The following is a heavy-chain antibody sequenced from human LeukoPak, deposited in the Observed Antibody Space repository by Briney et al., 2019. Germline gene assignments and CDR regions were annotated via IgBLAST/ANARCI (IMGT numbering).Heavy chain of an antibody. CDR1: GGSFSGYY. CDR3: ARKNGYYYGSGAPFDY. CDR2: INHSGST. V-gene: IGHV4-34*01. J-gene: IGHJ4*02. Sequence: SETLSLTCAVYGGSFSGYYWSRIRQPPGKGLEWIGEINHSGSTNYNPSLKSRVTISVDTSKNQFSLKLSSVTAADTAVYYCARKNGYYYGSGAPFDYWGQGTLVTVSS. D-gene: IGHD3-10*01.